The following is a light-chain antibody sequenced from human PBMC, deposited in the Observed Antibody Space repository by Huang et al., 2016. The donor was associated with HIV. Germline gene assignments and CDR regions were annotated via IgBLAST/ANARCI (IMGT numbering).Light chain of an antibody. V-gene: IGKV3-20*01. J-gene: IGKJ2*03. CDR1: QSVTRNY. Sequence: EIVLTQYPDTLSLSPGERATVSCRASQSVTRNYLAWYQQRPGQAPKLLIYGASTRATGIPDRFSGSGSGTDFTLTISRLAPEDFAVYYCQQFGSSPPYSFGQGTKLEIK. CDR3: QQFGSSPPYS. CDR2: GAS.